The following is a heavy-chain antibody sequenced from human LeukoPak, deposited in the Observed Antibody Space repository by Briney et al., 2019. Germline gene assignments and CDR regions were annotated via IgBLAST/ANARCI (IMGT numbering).Heavy chain of an antibody. CDR3: ARHHRSGYYEVDY. V-gene: IGHV4-39*01. D-gene: IGHD6-25*01. CDR1: GGSISSSDYY. CDR2: IYYSGST. J-gene: IGHJ4*02. Sequence: SETLSLTCTVSGGSISSSDYYWGWIRQPPGRGLEWIGTIYYSGSTSHNPSLKSLVPMAVDTSKNQFSLKLNAVTAADTAVYYCARHHRSGYYEVDYWGQGTLVTVSS.